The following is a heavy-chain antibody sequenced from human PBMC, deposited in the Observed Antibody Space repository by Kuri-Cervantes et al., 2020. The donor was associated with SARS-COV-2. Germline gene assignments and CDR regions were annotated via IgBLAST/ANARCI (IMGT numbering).Heavy chain of an antibody. D-gene: IGHD6-13*01. CDR1: GGSFSGYY. CDR3: ARAPQYSSRFDY. Sequence: SETLSLTCAVYGGSFSGYYWSWIRQPPGKGLEWIGEINHSGSTYYNPSLKSRVTISVDTSKNQFSLKLSSVTAADTAVYYCARAPQYSSRFDYWGQGTLVTVSS. J-gene: IGHJ4*02. CDR2: INHSGST. V-gene: IGHV4-34*01.